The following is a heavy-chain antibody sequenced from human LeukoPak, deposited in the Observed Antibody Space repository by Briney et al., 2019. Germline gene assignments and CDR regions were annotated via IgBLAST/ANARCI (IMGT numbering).Heavy chain of an antibody. CDR3: AKDGVVPAAIDAFDI. CDR2: IYGGGST. V-gene: IGHV3-66*01. D-gene: IGHD2-2*01. Sequence: GGSLRLSCADSGFTFSSYSMRWVRQAPGKGLEWVSVIYGGGSTYYADSVKGRFTISRDNSKNTLYLQMNSLRAEDTAVYYCAKDGVVPAAIDAFDIWGQGTMVTVSS. J-gene: IGHJ3*02. CDR1: GFTFSSYS.